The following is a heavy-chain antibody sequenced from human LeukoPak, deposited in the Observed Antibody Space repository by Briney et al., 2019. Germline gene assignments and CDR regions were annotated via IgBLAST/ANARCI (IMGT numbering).Heavy chain of an antibody. D-gene: IGHD2-2*03. Sequence: GGSLRLSCAASGFTFGTYDMQWVRQAPGKGLEWVSGISRTGPTYYSDSVRGRFTIPRDNSKDTLYLQMNSLRAEDTAVYYCAKGGYFNFENWGQGTMVPVSS. CDR3: AKGGYFNFEN. J-gene: IGHJ3*02. V-gene: IGHV3-23*01. CDR2: ISRTGPT. CDR1: GFTFGTYD.